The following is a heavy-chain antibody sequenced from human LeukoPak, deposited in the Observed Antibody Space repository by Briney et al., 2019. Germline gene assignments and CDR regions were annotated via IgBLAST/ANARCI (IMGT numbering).Heavy chain of an antibody. Sequence: PSETLSLICTVSGGSISSGSYYWSWIRQPAGKGLEWIGRIYTSGSTNYNPSLKSRVTISVDTSKNQFSLKLSSVTAADTAVYYCASLYSGSSNYFDYWGQGTLVTVSS. D-gene: IGHD1-26*01. CDR2: IYTSGST. CDR1: GGSISSGSYY. J-gene: IGHJ4*02. V-gene: IGHV4-61*02. CDR3: ASLYSGSSNYFDY.